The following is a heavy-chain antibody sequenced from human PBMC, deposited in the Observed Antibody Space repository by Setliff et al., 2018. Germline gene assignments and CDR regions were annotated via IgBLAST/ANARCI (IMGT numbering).Heavy chain of an antibody. CDR2: IQQDGSEK. CDR1: GFPFSYYW. D-gene: IGHD2-2*01. J-gene: IGHJ6*03. V-gene: IGHV3-7*01. Sequence: GGSLRLSCAASGFPFSYYWMGWVRQAPGKGLEWVANIQQDGSEKYHVDSVMGRFTISRDNAKNTRYLQMNSLRAEDTAVYYCARARYCSSTSCYYYYYMDVWGKGTTVTVSS. CDR3: ARARYCSSTSCYYYYYMDV.